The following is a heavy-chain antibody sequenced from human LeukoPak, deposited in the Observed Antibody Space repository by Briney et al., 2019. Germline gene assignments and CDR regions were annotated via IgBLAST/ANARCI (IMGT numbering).Heavy chain of an antibody. V-gene: IGHV3-30-3*01. CDR3: ARGYSSSWDWFDP. D-gene: IGHD6-6*01. CDR2: ISYDGSNK. Sequence: GGSLRLSCAASGFTFSSYAIHWVRQAPGKGLEWVAVISYDGSNKYYADSVKGRFTISSDNSKNTLYLQMNSLRAEDTAVYYCARGYSSSWDWFDPWGQGTLVTVSS. CDR1: GFTFSSYA. J-gene: IGHJ5*02.